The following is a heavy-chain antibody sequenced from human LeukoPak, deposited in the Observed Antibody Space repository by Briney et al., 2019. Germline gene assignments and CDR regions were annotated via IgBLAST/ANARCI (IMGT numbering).Heavy chain of an antibody. J-gene: IGHJ4*02. V-gene: IGHV3-23*01. CDR2: ISGSGGNT. D-gene: IGHD6-13*01. CDR1: GFIFSSYA. CDR3: AKARAGDITAAFNY. Sequence: GGSLRLSCAASGFIFSSYAMNWVRQAPGKGLEWVSGISGSGGNTYYADPVKGRFTISRDNSENTLNLQMNSLRAEDTAIYYCAKARAGDITAAFNYWGQGTLVTVSS.